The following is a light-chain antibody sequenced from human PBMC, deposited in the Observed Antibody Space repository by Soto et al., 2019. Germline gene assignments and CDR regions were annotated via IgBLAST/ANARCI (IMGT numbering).Light chain of an antibody. CDR3: QQYGASPFT. Sequence: VVLTQSPATLSLSPGDRATLSCRASRHVYINALGWYQQKPGRTPTLLIYGASTRATDIPDRFSATGSGTDFSLTISGVEPEDYADYYCQQYGASPFTFGPGT. J-gene: IGKJ3*01. CDR1: RHVYINA. CDR2: GAS. V-gene: IGKV3-20*01.